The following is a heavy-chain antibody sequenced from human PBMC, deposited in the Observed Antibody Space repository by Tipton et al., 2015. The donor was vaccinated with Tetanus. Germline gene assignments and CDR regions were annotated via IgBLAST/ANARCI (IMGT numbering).Heavy chain of an antibody. J-gene: IGHJ4*02. D-gene: IGHD3-3*01. Sequence: TLSLTCAVSGGSFSGHYWSWIRQPPGEGLEWIGEINPSGGASYNPSLKSRVTISVDTSKNQFSLKLTSVTAADTAVYYCARANYDFPKKGPSDSWGQGTLVIVSS. V-gene: IGHV4-34*01. CDR2: INPSGGA. CDR1: GGSFSGHY. CDR3: ARANYDFPKKGPSDS.